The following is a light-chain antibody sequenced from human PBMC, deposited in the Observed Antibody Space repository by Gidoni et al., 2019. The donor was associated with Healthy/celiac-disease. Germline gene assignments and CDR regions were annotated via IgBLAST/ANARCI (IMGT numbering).Light chain of an antibody. CDR2: DVS. CDR1: SSDVGGYNH. Sequence: QSALTQPAPVSGSPGPSITISCTGPSSDVGGYNHVSWYQQHPGKAPKLMIYDVSNRPSGVSNRFSGSKSGNTASLTITGLQAEDEADYYCSSYTSSSTRVVFGGGTKLTVL. CDR3: SSYTSSSTRVV. J-gene: IGLJ2*01. V-gene: IGLV2-14*03.